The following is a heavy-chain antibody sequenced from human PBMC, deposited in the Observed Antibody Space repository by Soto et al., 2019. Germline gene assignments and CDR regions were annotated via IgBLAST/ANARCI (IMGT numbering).Heavy chain of an antibody. V-gene: IGHV4-39*01. D-gene: IGHD6-19*01. CDR3: ASRLGSYSSETFDY. CDR1: VGSISSSSYY. Sequence: QLQLQESGPGLVKPSETLSLTCTVSVGSISSSSYYWGWIRQPPGKGLEWIGSINYSGSTYYNPPLKSRVTISVDTSKNQFSLKLSSVTAADTAVYYWASRLGSYSSETFDYWGQGTLVTVSS. J-gene: IGHJ4*02. CDR2: INYSGST.